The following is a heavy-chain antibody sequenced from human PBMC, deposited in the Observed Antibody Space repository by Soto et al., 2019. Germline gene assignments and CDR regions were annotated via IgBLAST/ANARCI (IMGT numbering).Heavy chain of an antibody. D-gene: IGHD6-13*01. Sequence: NPSETLSLTCTVSGGSISSYYWSWIRQPPGKGLEWIGYIYYSGSTNYNPSLKSRVTISVDTSKNQFSLKLSSVTAADTAVYYCARDSLLTPIAAAGTYYYYGMDVWGQGTTVTVSS. V-gene: IGHV4-59*01. CDR3: ARDSLLTPIAAAGTYYYYGMDV. CDR1: GGSISSYY. CDR2: IYYSGST. J-gene: IGHJ6*02.